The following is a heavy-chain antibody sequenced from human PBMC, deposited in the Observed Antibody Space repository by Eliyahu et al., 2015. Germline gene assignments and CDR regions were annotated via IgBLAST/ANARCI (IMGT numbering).Heavy chain of an antibody. D-gene: IGHD3-16*01. CDR1: WPLRCLL. V-gene: IGHV4-59*08. CDR2: IYYSGST. J-gene: IGHJ4*02. Sequence: QVQLQESGPGLVKPSXTLSLTXTXLXWPLRCLLRXRXRPPPGTGVEWIGYIYYSGSTNYNPSXKSRVTISVDTSKNQFSLKLSSVTAADTAVYYCARRRSKGGFDYWGQGTLVTVSS. CDR3: ARRRSKGGFDY.